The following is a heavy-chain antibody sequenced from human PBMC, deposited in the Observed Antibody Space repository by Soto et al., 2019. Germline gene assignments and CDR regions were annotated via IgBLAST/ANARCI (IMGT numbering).Heavy chain of an antibody. Sequence: GASVKVSCKASGYTFNSYGISWVRQAPGQGLEWMGWISAYNGNTKYAQKFQGRVTMTTDTSTSTAYMELRSLRSDDTAVYYCARDKNSNYPYWGQGTLVTVSS. CDR3: ARDKNSNYPY. V-gene: IGHV1-18*01. J-gene: IGHJ4*02. D-gene: IGHD4-4*01. CDR1: GYTFNSYG. CDR2: ISAYNGNT.